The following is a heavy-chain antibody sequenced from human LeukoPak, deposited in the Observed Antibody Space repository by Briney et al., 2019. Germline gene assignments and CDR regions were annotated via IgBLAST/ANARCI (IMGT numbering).Heavy chain of an antibody. CDR3: ARNQRPPLRLYYSLMDV. D-gene: IGHD4-17*01. Sequence: SETLSLTCAVYDGSLSGYYWSWIRQSPGKGLEWIGEINHSGSTNYNPSLQSRVTISVDTSKNQLSLELNSVTAADTAVYYCARNQRPPLRLYYSLMDVWGKGTTVTVSS. J-gene: IGHJ6*03. CDR2: INHSGST. CDR1: DGSLSGYY. V-gene: IGHV4-34*01.